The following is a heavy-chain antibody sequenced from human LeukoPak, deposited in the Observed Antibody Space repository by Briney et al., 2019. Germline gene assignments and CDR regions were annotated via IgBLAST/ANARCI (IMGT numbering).Heavy chain of an antibody. Sequence: PSETLSLTCTVSGGSISSSSYYWGWIRQPPGKGLEWIGYIYYSGSTNYNPSLKSRVTISVDTSKNQFSLKLSSVTAADTAVYYCARYSGSYRTGFDYWGQGTLVTVSS. CDR1: GGSISSSSYY. V-gene: IGHV4-61*05. D-gene: IGHD1-26*01. CDR3: ARYSGSYRTGFDY. CDR2: IYYSGST. J-gene: IGHJ4*02.